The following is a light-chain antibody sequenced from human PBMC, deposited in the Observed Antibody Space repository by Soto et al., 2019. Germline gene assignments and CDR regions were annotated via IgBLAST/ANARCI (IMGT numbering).Light chain of an antibody. V-gene: IGKV3-15*01. CDR3: QQYNNWQT. J-gene: IGKJ5*01. Sequence: EIVMTQSRATLSVSPGERATLSCRASQSVSSNLAWYQQKLGQAPRLLIYGASTRATDIPARFSGSGSGTEFTLTISSLQSEDFAVYYCQQYNNWQTFGQGTRLEI. CDR2: GAS. CDR1: QSVSSN.